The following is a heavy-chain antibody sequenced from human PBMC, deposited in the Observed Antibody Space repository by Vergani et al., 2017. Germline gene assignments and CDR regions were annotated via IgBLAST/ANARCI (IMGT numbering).Heavy chain of an antibody. CDR1: VGSISSYY. V-gene: IGHV4-59*01. CDR3: ARQAGVFFPGWFDP. CDR2: IYSSGST. D-gene: IGHD2/OR15-2a*01. J-gene: IGHJ5*02. Sequence: QVQLQESGPGLVKPSETLSLTCPVSVGSISSYYWSWIRQPPGNGLAWIGYIYSSGSTNYNPSLKSRVTISVDTSKNQFSLKLSSVTAADTAVYYCARQAGVFFPGWFDPWGQGTLVTVSS.